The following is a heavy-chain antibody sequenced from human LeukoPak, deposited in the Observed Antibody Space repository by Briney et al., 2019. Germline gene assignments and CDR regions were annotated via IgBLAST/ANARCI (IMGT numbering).Heavy chain of an antibody. D-gene: IGHD3-10*01. CDR1: GNTFTAYY. CDR2: INPNSGGT. Sequence: ASVRVSCKASGNTFTAYYMHWVRQAPGQGLEWMGWINPNSGGTNYAQKFQGRVTMTRDTSISTAYMELSRLRSDDTAVYYCAREMVRGVIRTFDYWGQGTLVTVSS. J-gene: IGHJ4*02. CDR3: AREMVRGVIRTFDY. V-gene: IGHV1-2*02.